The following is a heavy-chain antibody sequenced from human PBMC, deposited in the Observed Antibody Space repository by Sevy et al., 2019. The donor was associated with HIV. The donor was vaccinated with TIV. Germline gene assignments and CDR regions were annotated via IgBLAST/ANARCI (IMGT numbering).Heavy chain of an antibody. V-gene: IGHV4-4*07. D-gene: IGHD3-22*01. CDR1: GGSVSSEY. CDR2: IYTGETI. J-gene: IGHJ4*02. Sequence: SETLSLTCNVSGGSVSSEYWSWIRQPAGKGLEWIGRIYTGETINYNPALKSRVTMSIDTSKNQISLKLTSVTAADTAGDYCAREFFYDSTDYYWPAYYFDNWGQGTLVTVSS. CDR3: AREFFYDSTDYYWPAYYFDN.